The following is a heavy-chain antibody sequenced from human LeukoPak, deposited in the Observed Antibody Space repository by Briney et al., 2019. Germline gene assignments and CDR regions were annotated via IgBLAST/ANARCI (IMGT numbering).Heavy chain of an antibody. CDR3: ARGPEMATSDAIDI. J-gene: IGHJ3*02. V-gene: IGHV4-59*01. Sequence: ASETLSLTCTVSGGSISSDYWSWIRQPPGKGLDWVGYIYYSGSTNYNPSLKSRVTISVDTSKNQFSLKLSSVTAADTAVYYCARGPEMATSDAIDIWGQGTMVTVSS. CDR2: IYYSGST. CDR1: GGSISSDY. D-gene: IGHD5-24*01.